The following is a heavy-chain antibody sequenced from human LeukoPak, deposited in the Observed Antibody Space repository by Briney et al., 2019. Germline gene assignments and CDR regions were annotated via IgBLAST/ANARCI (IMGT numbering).Heavy chain of an antibody. CDR2: IKQDGSEK. CDR1: GFTFSSYW. Sequence: AGSLRLSCAASGFTFSSYWMSWVPQAPGKGLEWVADIKQDGSEKYYVDSVKGRFTISRDNAKNSLYLQMNSLRAEDTAVYYCARSSTLWLGFDYWGQGTLVTVSS. J-gene: IGHJ4*02. V-gene: IGHV3-7*01. CDR3: ARSSTLWLGFDY. D-gene: IGHD5-18*01.